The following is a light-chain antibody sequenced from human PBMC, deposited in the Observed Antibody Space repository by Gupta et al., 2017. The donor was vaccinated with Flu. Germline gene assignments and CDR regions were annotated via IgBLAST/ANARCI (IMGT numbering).Light chain of an antibody. CDR3: QQRVRSPWT. Sequence: DIQMTQSPSTPSASVGDRVTITCRASQTIGTYLNWYQQRPGKAPNLLIYGASTVASGAPSRFSGSGSGTKFTLTISSRQPEEFATYHCQQRVRSPWTFGQGTKVEVK. J-gene: IGKJ1*01. V-gene: IGKV1-39*01. CDR2: GAS. CDR1: QTIGTY.